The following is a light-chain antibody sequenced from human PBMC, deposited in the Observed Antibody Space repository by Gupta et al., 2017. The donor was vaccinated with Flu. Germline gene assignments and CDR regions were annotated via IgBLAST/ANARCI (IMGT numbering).Light chain of an antibody. Sequence: PLPQSPSSLSASVGDRVTITCQASQYISNYLNWYQQKPGKAPKLLIDEASNLDTGVPARFSGSGSGTDCTVKISRVEAEDIGTDYGRQYEQLLFTCGQGTKVDIK. J-gene: IGKJ3*01. CDR2: EAS. V-gene: IGKV1-33*01. CDR3: RQYEQLLFT. CDR1: QYISNY.